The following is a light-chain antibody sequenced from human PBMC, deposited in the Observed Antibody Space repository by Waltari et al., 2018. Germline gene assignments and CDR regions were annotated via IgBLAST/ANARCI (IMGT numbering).Light chain of an antibody. J-gene: IGKJ1*01. CDR2: GAS. CDR3: QQYSNWPRT. V-gene: IGKV3-15*01. CDR1: QSVSSS. Sequence: EIVLTQSPATLSLSPGERATLSCRASQSVSSSLAWYQQKPGQTPRLLIYGASSRATGIPDRFSGSGSGTDFTLTISSLEPEDFAVYYCQQYSNWPRTFGQGTNVEIK.